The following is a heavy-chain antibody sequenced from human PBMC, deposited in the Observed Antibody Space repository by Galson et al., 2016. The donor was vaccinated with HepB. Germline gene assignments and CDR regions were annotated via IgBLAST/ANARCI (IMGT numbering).Heavy chain of an antibody. CDR2: IYPGYSDT. V-gene: IGHV5-51*01. CDR1: GYSFDSNW. D-gene: IGHD3-10*01. J-gene: IGHJ3*02. Sequence: QSGAEVKKPGESLKVSCQGSGYSFDSNWIAWVRQMPRKGLEWMGIIYPGYSDTRYSPSFQGQVTITADKSISTAYMQWSGLKASDTAMYYCAVAGITSSGGFDIWGQGTMVTVSS. CDR3: AVAGITSSGGFDI.